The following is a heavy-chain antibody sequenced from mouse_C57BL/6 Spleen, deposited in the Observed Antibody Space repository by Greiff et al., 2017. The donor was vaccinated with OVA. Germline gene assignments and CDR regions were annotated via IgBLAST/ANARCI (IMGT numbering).Heavy chain of an antibody. CDR3: VRQGLTGFDY. CDR1: GFSFNTYA. CDR2: IRSKSNNYAT. Sequence: EVMLVESGGGLVQPKGSLKLSCAASGFSFNTYAMNWVRQAPGKGLEWVARIRSKSNNYATYYADSVKDRFTISRDDSESMLYLQMNNLKTEDTAMYYCVRQGLTGFDYWGQGTTLTVSS. V-gene: IGHV10-1*01. J-gene: IGHJ2*01. D-gene: IGHD4-1*01.